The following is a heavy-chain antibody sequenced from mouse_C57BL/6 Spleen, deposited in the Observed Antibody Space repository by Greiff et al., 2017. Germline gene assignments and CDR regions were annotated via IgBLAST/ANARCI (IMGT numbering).Heavy chain of an antibody. CDR3: ARQSNYDAMDY. J-gene: IGHJ4*01. Sequence: EVMLVESGGGLVKPGGSLKLSCAASGFTFSSYTMSWVRQTPEKRLEWVATISGGGGNTYYPDSVKGRFTISRDNAKNTLYLQMSSLRSEDTALYYCARQSNYDAMDYWGQGTSVTVSS. CDR1: GFTFSSYT. CDR2: ISGGGGNT. D-gene: IGHD2-5*01. V-gene: IGHV5-9*01.